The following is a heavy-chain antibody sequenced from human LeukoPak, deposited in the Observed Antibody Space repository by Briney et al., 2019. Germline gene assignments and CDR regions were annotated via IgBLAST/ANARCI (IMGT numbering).Heavy chain of an antibody. CDR1: GFTFSSYA. CDR3: ASPYSGYEYNFDH. J-gene: IGHJ4*02. V-gene: IGHV3-64D*06. D-gene: IGHD5-12*01. CDR2: ISSNGSST. Sequence: PWGSLRLSCAASGFTFSSYAMHWVRQAPGKGLEYVSSISSNGSSTYYADSVKGRFTISRDNSKNTLFLQMSSPRTEDTAVYYCASPYSGYEYNFDHWGQGTLVTVSS.